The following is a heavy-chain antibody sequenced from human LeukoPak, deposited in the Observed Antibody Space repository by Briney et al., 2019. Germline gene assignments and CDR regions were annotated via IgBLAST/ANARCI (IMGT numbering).Heavy chain of an antibody. Sequence: GGSLRLSCAASGFTFSSYSMNWVRQAPGKGLEWVSSISSSSSYIYYADSVKGRFTISRDNAKNSLYLQMNSLRAEDTAVYYCARDWSIRAGDVWGQGITVTVSS. V-gene: IGHV3-21*01. CDR3: ARDWSIRAGDV. J-gene: IGHJ6*02. CDR2: ISSSSSYI. CDR1: GFTFSSYS. D-gene: IGHD3-3*01.